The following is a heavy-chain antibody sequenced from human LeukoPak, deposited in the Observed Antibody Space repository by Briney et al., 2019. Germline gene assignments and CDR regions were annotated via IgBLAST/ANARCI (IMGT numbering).Heavy chain of an antibody. CDR1: GGSISSGDYY. CDR2: IYYSGST. D-gene: IGHD3-22*01. Sequence: SETLSLTCTVSGGSISSGDYYWSWIRQPPGKGLEWIGYIYYSGSTYYNPSLKSRVTISVDTSKNQFSLKLSSVTAADTAVYYCARDFADSSGYYYVTDYWGQGTLVTVSS. CDR3: ARDFADSSGYYYVTDY. V-gene: IGHV4-30-4*01. J-gene: IGHJ4*02.